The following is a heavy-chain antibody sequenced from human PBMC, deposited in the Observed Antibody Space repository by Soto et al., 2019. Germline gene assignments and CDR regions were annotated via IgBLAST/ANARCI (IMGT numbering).Heavy chain of an antibody. D-gene: IGHD6-19*01. J-gene: IGHJ4*02. CDR2: ISSRAYGTPT. Sequence: PGGSLRLSCTASGFSSGVLAMTWVRQAPGPGLEWVGFISSRAYGTPTEYAASVKGRLIISRGDSKSIAYLQMNSLKTEDTAVYYCNSGAGNWGKGT. CDR3: NSGAGN. CDR1: GFSSGVLA. V-gene: IGHV3-49*04.